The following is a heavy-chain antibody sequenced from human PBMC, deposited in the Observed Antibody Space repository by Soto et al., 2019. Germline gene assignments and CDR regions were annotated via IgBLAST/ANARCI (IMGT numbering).Heavy chain of an antibody. J-gene: IGHJ5*02. Sequence: SQTLSLTCAISGDSVSSRSAAWNWIRQSPSRGLEWLGRIYYRSKWYNDYAVSVESRITIIPDTSKNHFSLQLNSVTPEDTAVYYCTRNEWVQLINWFDPWGQGTLVTVPS. D-gene: IGHD1-26*01. V-gene: IGHV6-1*01. CDR2: IYYRSKWYN. CDR3: TRNEWVQLINWFDP. CDR1: GDSVSSRSAA.